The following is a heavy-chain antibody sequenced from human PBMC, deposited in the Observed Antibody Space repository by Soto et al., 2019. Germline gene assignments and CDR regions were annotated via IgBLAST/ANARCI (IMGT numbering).Heavy chain of an antibody. CDR3: ARSPDSSGYYPRWYYYGMDV. J-gene: IGHJ6*02. CDR2: IYYSGST. CDR1: GGSISSGGYY. Sequence: SETLSLTCTVSGGSISSGGYYWSWIRQHPGKGLEWIGYIYYSGSTYYNPSLKSRVTISVDTSKSQFSLKLSSVTAADTAVYYCARSPDSSGYYPRWYYYGMDVWGQGTTVTVSS. D-gene: IGHD3-22*01. V-gene: IGHV4-31*03.